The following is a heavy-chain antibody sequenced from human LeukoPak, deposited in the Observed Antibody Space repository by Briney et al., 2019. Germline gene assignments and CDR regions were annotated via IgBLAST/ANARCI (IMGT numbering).Heavy chain of an antibody. Sequence: GGSQRLSCAASGFTFSSYAMSWVRQAPGKGLEWVSAISGSGGSTYYADSVKGRFTISRDNSKNTLYLQMNSLRAEDTAVYYCAKEMQDYYDSSGAVYWGQGTLVTVSS. D-gene: IGHD3-22*01. V-gene: IGHV3-23*01. J-gene: IGHJ4*02. CDR2: ISGSGGST. CDR1: GFTFSSYA. CDR3: AKEMQDYYDSSGAVY.